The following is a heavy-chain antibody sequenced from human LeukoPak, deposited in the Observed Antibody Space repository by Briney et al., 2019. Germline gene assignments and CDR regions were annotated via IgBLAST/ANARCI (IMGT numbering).Heavy chain of an antibody. CDR1: GYTLTELS. D-gene: IGHD6-6*01. V-gene: IGHV7-4-1*02. Sequence: ASVKVSCKVSGYTLTELSMHWVRQAPGKGLEWMGWINTNTGNPTYAQGFTGRFVFSLDTSVSTAYLQISSLKAEDTAVYYCARVDSVSAARHFDYWGQGTLVTVSS. CDR2: INTNTGNP. CDR3: ARVDSVSAARHFDY. J-gene: IGHJ4*02.